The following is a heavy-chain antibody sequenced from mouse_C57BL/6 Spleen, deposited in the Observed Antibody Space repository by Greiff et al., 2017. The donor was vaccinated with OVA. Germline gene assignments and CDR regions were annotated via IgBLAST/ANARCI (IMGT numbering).Heavy chain of an antibody. D-gene: IGHD2-4*01. J-gene: IGHJ1*03. V-gene: IGHV1-12*01. CDR3: ARGALYDYDWYFDV. CDR1: GYTFTSYN. Sequence: QSGAELVRPGASVKMSCKASGYTFTSYNMHWVKQTPRQGLEWIGAIYPGNGDTSYNQKFKGKATLTVDKSSSTAYMQLSSLTSEDSAVYFCARGALYDYDWYFDVWGTGTTVTVSS. CDR2: IYPGNGDT.